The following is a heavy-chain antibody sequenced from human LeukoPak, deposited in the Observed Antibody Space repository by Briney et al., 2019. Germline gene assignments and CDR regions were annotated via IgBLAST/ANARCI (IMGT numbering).Heavy chain of an antibody. J-gene: IGHJ4*02. Sequence: GGSLRLSCAASGFTLSSYWMHWVRQVPGKGLVWVSRITNDGRSTSYADSVKGRFTMSRDNAKNTLYLQMNSLRAEDTAVYYCAPGTSTAMEYWGQGTLVTVSS. CDR2: ITNDGRST. V-gene: IGHV3-74*01. CDR3: APGTSTAMEY. CDR1: GFTLSSYW. D-gene: IGHD5-18*01.